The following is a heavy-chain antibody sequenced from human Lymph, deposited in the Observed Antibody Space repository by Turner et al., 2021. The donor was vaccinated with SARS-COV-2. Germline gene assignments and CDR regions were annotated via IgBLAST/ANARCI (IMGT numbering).Heavy chain of an antibody. D-gene: IGHD2-21*02. J-gene: IGHJ6*02. Sequence: QLQLQESGPGLVKPSETLSLTCTVSGVSISSSNYYWGWIRQPPGKGLEWIGTIYYSGSTYYNPSLKSRITISVDTSKNQFSLKLSSVTAADTAVYYCARQRLTRYGMDVWGQGTTVTVSS. V-gene: IGHV4-39*01. CDR1: GVSISSSNYY. CDR2: IYYSGST. CDR3: ARQRLTRYGMDV.